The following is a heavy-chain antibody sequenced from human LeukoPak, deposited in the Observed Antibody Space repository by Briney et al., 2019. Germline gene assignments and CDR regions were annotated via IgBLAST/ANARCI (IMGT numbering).Heavy chain of an antibody. CDR2: IKQDGSET. Sequence: PGGSLRLSCAASGFTFRSYWMTWVRQYPGKGLEWVANIKQDGSETYYADSVKGRFTISRDNAKRSLYLQMNSLRAEDTAVYYCARDGELGSPADAFDIWDQGTMVTVSS. CDR1: GFTFRSYW. J-gene: IGHJ3*02. D-gene: IGHD1-26*01. V-gene: IGHV3-7*01. CDR3: ARDGELGSPADAFDI.